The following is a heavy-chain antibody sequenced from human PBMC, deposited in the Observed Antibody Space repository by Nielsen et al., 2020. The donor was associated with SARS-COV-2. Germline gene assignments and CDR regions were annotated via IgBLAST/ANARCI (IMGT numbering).Heavy chain of an antibody. Sequence: GSLRLSCAASGFTFDDYGMSWVRQAPGKGLEWVSGINWNGGSTGYADSVKGRFTISRDNAKNSLYLQMNSLRAEDTALYHCARVYSYGYPSPWFDPWGQGTLVTVSS. V-gene: IGHV3-20*01. CDR3: ARVYSYGYPSPWFDP. J-gene: IGHJ5*02. D-gene: IGHD5-18*01. CDR2: INWNGGST. CDR1: GFTFDDYG.